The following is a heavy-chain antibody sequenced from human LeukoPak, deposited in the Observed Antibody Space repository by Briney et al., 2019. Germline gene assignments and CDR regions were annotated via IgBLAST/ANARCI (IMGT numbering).Heavy chain of an antibody. J-gene: IGHJ5*02. CDR1: GGSISSGGYS. Sequence: PSQTLSLTCAVSGGSISSGGYSWSWIRQPPGKGLEWIGYIYHSGSTYYNPSLKSRVTISVDRSKNQFSLKLSSVTAADTAVYYCARVEDIVFLFDPWGQGTLVTVSS. CDR3: ARVEDIVFLFDP. CDR2: IYHSGST. V-gene: IGHV4-30-2*01. D-gene: IGHD2-15*01.